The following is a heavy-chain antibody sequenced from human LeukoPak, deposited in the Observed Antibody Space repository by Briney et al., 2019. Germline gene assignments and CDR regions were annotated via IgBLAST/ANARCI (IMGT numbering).Heavy chain of an antibody. CDR2: INWNGGST. CDR3: ARGEWVLRD. J-gene: IGHJ4*02. D-gene: IGHD3-3*01. CDR1: GFMFADHG. Sequence: VGSLRLSCAASGFMFADHGMTWVRQVPGKGLEWVSGINWNGGSTGYVDSVKGRFTNSRDNAKNVLFLQMNNLRAEDTAFHYCARGEWVLRDWGRGPLVIVYS. V-gene: IGHV3-20*04.